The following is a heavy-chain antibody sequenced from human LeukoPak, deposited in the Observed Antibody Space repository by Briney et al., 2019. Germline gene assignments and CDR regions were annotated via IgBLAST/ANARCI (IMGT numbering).Heavy chain of an antibody. CDR2: IYYSGST. CDR3: ARLSYSSGWYGAGYYYYGMDV. J-gene: IGHJ6*02. D-gene: IGHD6-19*01. V-gene: IGHV4-59*01. Sequence: PSETLSLTCTVSGGSISSYYWSWIRQPPGKGLEWIGYIYYSGSTNYNPSLKSRVTISVDTSKNQFSLTLSSVTAADTAVYYCARLSYSSGWYGAGYYYYGMDVWGQGTTVTVSS. CDR1: GGSISSYY.